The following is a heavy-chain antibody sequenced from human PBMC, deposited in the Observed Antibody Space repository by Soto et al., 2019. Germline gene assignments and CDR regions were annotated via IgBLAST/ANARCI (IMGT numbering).Heavy chain of an antibody. V-gene: IGHV1-58*02. Sequence: SVKVSCKASGGTFSSYAISWVRQARGQRLEWIGWIVVGSGNTNYAQKFQERVTITRDMSTSTAYMELSSLRSEDTAVYYCVWSVAGTLTDKYYFDYWGQGTLVTVSS. CDR2: IVVGSGNT. CDR1: GGTFSSYA. J-gene: IGHJ4*02. CDR3: VWSVAGTLTDKYYFDY. D-gene: IGHD6-19*01.